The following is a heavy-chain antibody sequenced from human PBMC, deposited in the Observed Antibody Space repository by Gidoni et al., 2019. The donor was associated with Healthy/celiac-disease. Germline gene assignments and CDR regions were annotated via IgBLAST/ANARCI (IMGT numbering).Heavy chain of an antibody. CDR1: GGSISSGGYY. V-gene: IGHV4-31*03. J-gene: IGHJ4*02. CDR3: ARDYYDSSGYAGIRYFDY. Sequence: QVQLQESGPGLVKPSQTLSLTCTVSGGSISSGGYYWSWIRQHPGKGLEWIGYIYYSGSTYYNPSLKSRVTISVDTSKNQFSLKLSSVTAADTAVYYCARDYYDSSGYAGIRYFDYWGQGTLVTVSS. CDR2: IYYSGST. D-gene: IGHD3-22*01.